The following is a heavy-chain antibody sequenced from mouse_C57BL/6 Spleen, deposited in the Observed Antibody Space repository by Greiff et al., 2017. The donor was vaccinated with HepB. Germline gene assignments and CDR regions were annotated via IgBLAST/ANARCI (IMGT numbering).Heavy chain of an antibody. CDR1: GYTFTSYW. J-gene: IGHJ1*03. Sequence: QVQLKQPGAELVMPGASVKLSCKASGYTFTSYWMHWVKQRPGQGLEWIGEIDPSDSYTNYNQKFKGKSTLTVDKSSSTAYMQLSSLTSEDSAVYYCARSDDGYFYWYFDVWGTGTTVTVSS. V-gene: IGHV1-69*01. D-gene: IGHD2-3*01. CDR2: IDPSDSYT. CDR3: ARSDDGYFYWYFDV.